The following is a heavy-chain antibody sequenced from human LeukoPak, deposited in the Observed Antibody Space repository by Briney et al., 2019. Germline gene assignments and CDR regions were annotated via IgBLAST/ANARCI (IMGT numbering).Heavy chain of an antibody. V-gene: IGHV3-53*01. CDR2: IYSGGST. D-gene: IGHD3-16*01. J-gene: IGHJ2*01. CDR1: GFTVSSKY. Sequence: GGSLRLSCAASGFTVSSKYMSWVRQAPGKGLEWVSVIYSGGSTYYADSVKGRFTISRDNSKNTLYLQMNSLRGEDTALYYCARDGGYGSYVTPSNWYFDLWGRGTLVTVSS. CDR3: ARDGGYGSYVTPSNWYFDL.